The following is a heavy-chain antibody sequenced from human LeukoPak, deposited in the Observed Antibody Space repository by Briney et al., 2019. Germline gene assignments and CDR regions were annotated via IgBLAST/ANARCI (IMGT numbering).Heavy chain of an antibody. J-gene: IGHJ5*02. CDR3: ARAGAEGEFDP. CDR2: IIPIFGTA. Sequence: ASVKVSCKASGGTFSSYAISWVRQAPGQGLEWMGGIIPIFGTANYAQKFQGRVTITADESTSTAYMELSSLRSDDTAVYYCARAGAEGEFDPWGQGTLVTVSS. CDR1: GGTFSSYA. V-gene: IGHV1-69*01. D-gene: IGHD1-14*01.